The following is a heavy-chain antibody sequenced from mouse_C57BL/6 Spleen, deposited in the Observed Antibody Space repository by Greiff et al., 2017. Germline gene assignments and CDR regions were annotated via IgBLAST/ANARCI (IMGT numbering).Heavy chain of an antibody. Sequence: VQLQQPGAELVKPGASVKMSCKASGYTFTSYWITWVKQRPGQGLEWIGDIYPGSGSTNYNEKFKSKATLTVDTSSSTAYMQLSSLTSEYSAVNYCAKDGYYVAAMDYWGQGTSVTVSS. V-gene: IGHV1-55*01. CDR3: AKDGYYVAAMDY. J-gene: IGHJ4*01. CDR2: IYPGSGST. CDR1: GYTFTSYW. D-gene: IGHD2-3*01.